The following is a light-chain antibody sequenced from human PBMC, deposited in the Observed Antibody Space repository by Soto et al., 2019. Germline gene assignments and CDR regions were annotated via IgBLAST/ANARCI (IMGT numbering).Light chain of an antibody. CDR3: SSFSSSSTLV. CDR1: SREVGGYNL. J-gene: IGLJ2*01. CDR2: DGT. V-gene: IGLV2-14*02. Sequence: QSVLTQPASVSGSPGQSITISCTGTSREVGGYNLVSWFQQHPGKAPQLFIYDGTNRPSGVSNRFSGSKSGNTASLTISGLQAEDEADYYCSSFSSSSTLVFGGGTKVTVL.